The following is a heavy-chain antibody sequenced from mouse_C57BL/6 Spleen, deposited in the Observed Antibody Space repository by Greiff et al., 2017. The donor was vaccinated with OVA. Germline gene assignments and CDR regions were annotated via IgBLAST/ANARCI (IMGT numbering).Heavy chain of an antibody. CDR3: ARTGDYDGFAY. D-gene: IGHD2-4*01. J-gene: IGHJ3*01. CDR2: IYPGDGDT. Sequence: VQLQQSGAELVKPGASVKISCKASGYAFSSYWMHWVKQRPGKGLEWIGQIYPGDGDTNYNGKFKGKATLTADKSSSTAYMQLSSLTSEDSAVYFCARTGDYDGFAYWGQGTLVTVSA. V-gene: IGHV1-80*01. CDR1: GYAFSSYW.